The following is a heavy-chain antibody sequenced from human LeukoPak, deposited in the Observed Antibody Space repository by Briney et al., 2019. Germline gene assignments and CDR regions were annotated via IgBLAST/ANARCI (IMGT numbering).Heavy chain of an antibody. J-gene: IGHJ4*02. D-gene: IGHD5-12*01. CDR1: GYTFTTYW. Sequence: GESLKISCKGSGYTFTTYWIGWVRQMPGKGLEWMGIISPADSDTRYSPSFQGQVTISADKSISTAYLQWSSLKASDTAMYYCARHSVSYSGYAPFDYWGQGTLVTVSS. CDR3: ARHSVSYSGYAPFDY. CDR2: ISPADSDT. V-gene: IGHV5-51*01.